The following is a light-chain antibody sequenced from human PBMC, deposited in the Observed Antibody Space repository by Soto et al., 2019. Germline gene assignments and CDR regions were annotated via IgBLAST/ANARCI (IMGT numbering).Light chain of an antibody. J-gene: IGKJ5*01. V-gene: IGKV3D-20*02. CDR2: GAS. CDR3: HQCSNWPLIP. CDR1: QTLRRTY. Sequence: MQSPGTLSLSTGERATLSCRASQTLRRTYIAWYQQKPVQAHRVLIYGASKRATGIPDRFSGSGSGTDFPLTISSLEPEDFAVYYCHQCSNWPLIPCGQGTRLEIK.